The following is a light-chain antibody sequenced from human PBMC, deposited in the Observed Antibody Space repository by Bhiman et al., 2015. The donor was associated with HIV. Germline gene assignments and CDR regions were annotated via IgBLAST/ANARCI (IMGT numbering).Light chain of an antibody. J-gene: IGLJ1*01. Sequence: SYELTQPSSVSVAPGQTARITCGGDNIGRKNVHWYQQRSGQAPVLVISYDSDRPSGIPERFSGSSSGDTASLSITGAQAEDEADYYCNSRDTSGNHHYVFGPGTKVTV. CDR3: NSRDTSGNHHYV. CDR2: YDS. CDR1: NIGRKN. V-gene: IGLV3-21*01.